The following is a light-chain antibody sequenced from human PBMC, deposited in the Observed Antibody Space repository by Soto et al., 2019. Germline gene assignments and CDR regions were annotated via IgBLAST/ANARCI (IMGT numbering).Light chain of an antibody. CDR1: TATIESNN. J-gene: IGLJ3*02. CDR2: GGN. V-gene: IGLV1-44*01. Sequence: QSVLTQPPSASGTPGQRVTISCSGSTATIESNNVDWYLQLPGTAPKLLIYGGNQRPSGIPDRFSGSKSGTSASLAISGLQSEDEGDYHCAAWDDSLNGPVFGGGIKLTDL. CDR3: AAWDDSLNGPV.